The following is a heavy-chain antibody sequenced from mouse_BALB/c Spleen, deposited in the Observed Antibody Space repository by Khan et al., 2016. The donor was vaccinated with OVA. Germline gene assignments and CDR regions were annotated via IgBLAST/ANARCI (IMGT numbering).Heavy chain of an antibody. Sequence: QVQLQQSGAELARPGASVKLSCKASGYTFTDYYINWVKQRTGQGLEWIGEISPESGDTYYNEKFKGKATLTADKSSTTAYMQLSSLTSEASAGYFCASENCFGYTFAYWGQGTLVTVSA. CDR2: ISPESGDT. D-gene: IGHD1-2*01. CDR1: GYTFTDYY. V-gene: IGHV1-77*01. J-gene: IGHJ3*01. CDR3: ASENCFGYTFAY.